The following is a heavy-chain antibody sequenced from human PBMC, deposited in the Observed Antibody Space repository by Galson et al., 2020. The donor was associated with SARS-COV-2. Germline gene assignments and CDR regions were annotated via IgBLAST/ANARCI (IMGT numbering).Heavy chain of an antibody. Sequence: ASVQVSCKASGYTFTSYGISWVRQAPGQGLEWMGWISAYNGNTNYAQKLQGRVTMTTDTSTSTAYMELRSLRSDDTAVYYCARDDPSDYYDSSGSAHDAFDIWGQGTMVTVSS. CDR1: GYTFTSYG. CDR3: ARDDPSDYYDSSGSAHDAFDI. D-gene: IGHD3-22*01. CDR2: ISAYNGNT. J-gene: IGHJ3*02. V-gene: IGHV1-18*01.